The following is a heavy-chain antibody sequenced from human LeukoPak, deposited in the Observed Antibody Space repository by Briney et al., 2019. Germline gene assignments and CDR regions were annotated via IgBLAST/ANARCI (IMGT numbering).Heavy chain of an antibody. V-gene: IGHV1-8*01. CDR1: GYTFTSYD. Sequence: ATVNVSCKASGYTFTSYDINWVRQATGQGLEWMGWMNPNSGNTGYAQTFQGRVTMTRNTSISTAYMELSSLRSEDTAVYYCASEKHDAFDIWGQGTMVTVSS. CDR3: ASEKHDAFDI. J-gene: IGHJ3*02. CDR2: MNPNSGNT.